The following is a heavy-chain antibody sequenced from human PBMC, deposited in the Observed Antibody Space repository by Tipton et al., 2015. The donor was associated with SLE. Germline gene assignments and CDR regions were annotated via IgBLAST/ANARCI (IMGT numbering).Heavy chain of an antibody. CDR3: ARHLGVIVAFEV. Sequence: WVRQAPGKGLEWIGFFYFSGSSQYNPSLKSRVAISADTSNNQFSLELRSVTAADTAVYYCARHLGVIVAFEVWGQGTVLTVSS. D-gene: IGHD3-10*01. CDR2: FYFSGSS. V-gene: IGHV4-61*07. J-gene: IGHJ3*01.